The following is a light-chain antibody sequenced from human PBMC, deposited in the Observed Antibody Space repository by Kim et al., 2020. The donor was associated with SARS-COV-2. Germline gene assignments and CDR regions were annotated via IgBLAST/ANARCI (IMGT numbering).Light chain of an antibody. CDR1: QGITSA. CDR3: QQFNSYPP. Sequence: SASVGDRVTITCRTSQGITSALAWYQQKPGKAPKLLIYDASTWESGVPSRFRGRGSGTDFTLTITGLQPEDFATYYCQQFNSYPPFGQGTRLEIK. J-gene: IGKJ5*01. V-gene: IGKV1-13*02. CDR2: DAS.